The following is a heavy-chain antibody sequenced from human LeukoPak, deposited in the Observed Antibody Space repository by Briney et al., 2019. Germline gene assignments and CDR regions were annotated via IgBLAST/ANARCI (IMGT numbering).Heavy chain of an antibody. CDR2: ISSSTTTK. CDR1: GFSFSSYS. J-gene: IGHJ4*02. CDR3: ARGPGGCGGDCYLGDY. D-gene: IGHD2-21*02. V-gene: IGHV3-48*02. Sequence: AGGSLRLSCEASGFSFSSYSMNWVRQAPGKGLEWVSYISSSTTTKDYADSVKGRFTISRDNAKNSLYLQMNSLRDEDTAVYYCARGPGGCGGDCYLGDYWGQGTLVTVSS.